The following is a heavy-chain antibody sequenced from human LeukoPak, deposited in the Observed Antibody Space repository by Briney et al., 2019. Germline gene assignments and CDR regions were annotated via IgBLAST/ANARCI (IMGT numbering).Heavy chain of an antibody. CDR2: ISAYNGNT. CDR3: ARDRGVRHYYDSSGYPV. J-gene: IGHJ4*02. Sequence: ASVKVSCKASSYTFTSYGISWVRQAPGQGLEWMGWISAYNGNTNYAQKLQGRVTMTTDTSTSTAYMELRSLRSDDTAVYYCARDRGVRHYYDSSGYPVWGQGTLVTVSS. V-gene: IGHV1-18*01. D-gene: IGHD3-22*01. CDR1: SYTFTSYG.